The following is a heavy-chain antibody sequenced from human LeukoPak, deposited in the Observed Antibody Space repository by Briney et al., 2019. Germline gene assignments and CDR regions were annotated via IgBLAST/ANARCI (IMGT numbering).Heavy chain of an antibody. J-gene: IGHJ3*02. V-gene: IGHV4-59*01. CDR1: GDSISPYY. CDR3: ARDNSGSYFLRAFDI. Sequence: PSETLSLTCVVSGDSISPYYWSWIRQSPGKGLEWIGYIYYSGDTNYNPSLKSRVTISVDTSKNQFSLKLSSVTAADTAVYYCARDNSGSYFLRAFDIWGQGTMVTVSS. CDR2: IYYSGDT. D-gene: IGHD1-26*01.